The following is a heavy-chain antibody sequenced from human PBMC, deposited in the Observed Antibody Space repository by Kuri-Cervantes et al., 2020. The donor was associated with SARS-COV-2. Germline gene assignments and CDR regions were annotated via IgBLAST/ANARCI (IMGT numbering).Heavy chain of an antibody. J-gene: IGHJ4*01. Sequence: SETLSLTCTVSGASISSASYYWGWFRQPPGKGLEWIGNIYYSGNTYYNPSLKSRVTISADTSKNHFSLNLTSVTAADTAVYYCAREDAGFDYWGQGSQVNVSS. CDR1: GASISSASYY. V-gene: IGHV4-39*02. CDR3: AREDAGFDY. CDR2: IYYSGNT.